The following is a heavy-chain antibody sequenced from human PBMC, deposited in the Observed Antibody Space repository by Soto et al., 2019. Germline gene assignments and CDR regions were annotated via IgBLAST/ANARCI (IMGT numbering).Heavy chain of an antibody. CDR1: GFTFTNAW. CDR3: TTDGGSDWSGAHY. D-gene: IGHD6-19*01. Sequence: EVQLVESGGGLVKPGGSLRLSCAASGFTFTNAWMNWVRQTPGKGLEWVGRVRSKTDGGTADYSAPVKGRFPISRDESKDTLYLQMNSLETEDTGLYYCTTDGGSDWSGAHYWGQGTLVTVSP. CDR2: VRSKTDGGTA. J-gene: IGHJ4*02. V-gene: IGHV3-15*07.